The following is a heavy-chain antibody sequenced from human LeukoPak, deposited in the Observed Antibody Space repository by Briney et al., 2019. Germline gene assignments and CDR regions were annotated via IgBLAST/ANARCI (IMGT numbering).Heavy chain of an antibody. CDR1: GFTVSSNY. D-gene: IGHD3-22*01. CDR3: ARDLLPKNGMDV. CDR2: IYSGGST. V-gene: IGHV3-66*01. Sequence: GGSLRLSCAASGFTVSSNYMSWVRQAPGKGLEWVSVIYSGGSTYYADSVKGRFTISGDNSKNTLYLQMNSLRAEDTAVYYCARDLLPKNGMDVWGQGTTVTVSS. J-gene: IGHJ6*02.